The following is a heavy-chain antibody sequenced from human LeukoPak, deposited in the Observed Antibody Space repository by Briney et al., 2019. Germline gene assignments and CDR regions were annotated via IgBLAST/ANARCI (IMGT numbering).Heavy chain of an antibody. CDR1: GFTFSSYG. CDR3: AKDSRGGPDYLAAAGYYYGMDV. Sequence: PGRSLRLSCAASGFTFSSYGMHWVRQAPAKGLEWVSALSGRGSNTYYADSVKGRFTISRDNSKNTLYLQMNSLRAEDTAVYYCAKDSRGGPDYLAAAGYYYGMDVWGQGTTVTVSS. CDR2: LSGRGSNT. J-gene: IGHJ6*02. D-gene: IGHD6-13*01. V-gene: IGHV3-23*01.